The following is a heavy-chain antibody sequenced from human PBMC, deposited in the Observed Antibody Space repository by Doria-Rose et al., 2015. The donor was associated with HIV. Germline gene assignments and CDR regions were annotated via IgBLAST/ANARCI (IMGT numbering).Heavy chain of an antibody. J-gene: IGHJ4*02. CDR1: GVSLSSPGMG. CDR2: ILSDDER. Sequence: QVQLVQFGPVLVTPTETLTLTCTVSGVSLSSPGMGVSWIRQPPGKALEWLASILSDDERSYKTSLKSRLTISRGTSKSQVVLTMTDMDPVDTATYYCARIKSSRWYHKYYFDFWGQGTLVIVSA. CDR3: ARIKSSRWYHKYYFDF. V-gene: IGHV2-26*01. D-gene: IGHD6-13*01.